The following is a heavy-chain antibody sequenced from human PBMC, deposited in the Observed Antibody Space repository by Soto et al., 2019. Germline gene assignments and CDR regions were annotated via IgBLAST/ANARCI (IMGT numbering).Heavy chain of an antibody. V-gene: IGHV4-39*01. CDR2: IYYSGST. D-gene: IGHD5-18*01. CDR1: GGSISSSSYY. J-gene: IGHJ6*02. CDR3: ARGQVRRSYGPPHGMDV. Sequence: QLQLQESGPGLVKPSETLSLTCTVSGGSISSSSYYWGWIRQPPGKGLEWIGSIYYSGSTDYNPSLKCRGTISVDTSTNQFSLKVSSVTAAHTAVYYCARGQVRRSYGPPHGMDVWGQGTTVTVSS.